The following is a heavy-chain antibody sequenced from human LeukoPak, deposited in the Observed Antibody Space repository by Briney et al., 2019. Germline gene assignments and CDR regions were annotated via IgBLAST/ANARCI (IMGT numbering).Heavy chain of an antibody. CDR3: AGFMITFGGVIGGPMGYMDV. CDR2: ISGDGNSR. V-gene: IGHV3-74*01. Sequence: GGSLRLSCVASGFTFSNYWMHWVRQIPGKGLVWVSRISGDGNSRSYADSVEGRFTISRDNAKNSLYLQMNSLRAEDTAVYYCAGFMITFGGVIGGPMGYMDVWGKGTTVTISS. D-gene: IGHD3-16*01. J-gene: IGHJ6*03. CDR1: GFTFSNYW.